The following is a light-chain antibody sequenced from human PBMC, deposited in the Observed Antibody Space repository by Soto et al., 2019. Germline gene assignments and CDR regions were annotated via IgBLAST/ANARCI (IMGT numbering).Light chain of an antibody. Sequence: EIVLTQSPGTLSLSPGERATFSCRASQSVSSSYLAWYQQKPGQAPRLLIYGASSRATGIPDGFSGSWSGTDFTLTISRLEPEDFAVYYCQQYGSSPFTFGGGTKVDIK. V-gene: IGKV3-20*01. J-gene: IGKJ4*01. CDR1: QSVSSSY. CDR2: GAS. CDR3: QQYGSSPFT.